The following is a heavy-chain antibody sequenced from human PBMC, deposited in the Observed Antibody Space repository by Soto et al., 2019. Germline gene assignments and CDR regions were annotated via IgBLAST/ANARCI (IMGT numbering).Heavy chain of an antibody. CDR1: GFTFNTFE. D-gene: IGHD3-10*01. CDR3: VNGGWLDF. J-gene: IGHJ5*01. V-gene: IGHV3-23*01. CDR2: ISDDSSRT. Sequence: EVQLLESGGGLVQPGGSLRLSCAASGFTFNTFEMSWVRQAPGRGLEWVSFISDDSSRTYYADAVKGRFTISRDNSKYTLYLQMNSLTAEDTAVYACVNGGWLDFWGQGPLVTVSS.